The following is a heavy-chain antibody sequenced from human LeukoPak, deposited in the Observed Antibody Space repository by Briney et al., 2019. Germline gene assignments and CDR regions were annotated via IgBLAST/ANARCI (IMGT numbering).Heavy chain of an antibody. CDR2: IDWDDDK. V-gene: IGHV2-70*11. D-gene: IGHD2-2*02. J-gene: IGHJ4*02. CDR1: GFSLSTSGMC. Sequence: ESGPTLVNPTQTLTLTCTFSGFSLSTSGMCVSWIRQPPGKALEWLARIDWDDDKYYSTSLKTRLTITKDTSKNQVVLTMTNMDPVDTATYYCARIRDRSSTSCYTIDYWGQGTLVTVSS. CDR3: ARIRDRSSTSCYTIDY.